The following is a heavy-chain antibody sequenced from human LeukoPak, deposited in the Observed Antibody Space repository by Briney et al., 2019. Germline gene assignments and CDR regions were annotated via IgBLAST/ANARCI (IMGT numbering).Heavy chain of an antibody. CDR3: ARDGSSSTSPFDY. CDR1: GYTFTGYY. J-gene: IGHJ4*02. Sequence: GASVKVSCKASGYTFTGYYMHRVRQAPGQGLEWMGRINPNSGGTNYAQKFQGRVTMTRDTSISTAYMELSRLRSDDTAVYYCARDGSSSTSPFDYWGQGTLVTVSS. CDR2: INPNSGGT. V-gene: IGHV1-2*06. D-gene: IGHD6-13*01.